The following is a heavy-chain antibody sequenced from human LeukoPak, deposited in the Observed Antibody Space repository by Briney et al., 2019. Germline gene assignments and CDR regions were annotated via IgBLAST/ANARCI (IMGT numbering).Heavy chain of an antibody. V-gene: IGHV4-4*07. CDR3: ARRYNFWSGFDAFDI. Sequence: PSETLSLTCTVSGGSISSYYWSWIRQPAGKGLEWIGRIYTSGSTNYNPSLKSRVTMSVDTSKNQFSLKLSSVTAADTAVYYCARRYNFWSGFDAFDIWGQGTMVTVSS. CDR1: GGSISSYY. J-gene: IGHJ3*02. CDR2: IYTSGST. D-gene: IGHD3-3*01.